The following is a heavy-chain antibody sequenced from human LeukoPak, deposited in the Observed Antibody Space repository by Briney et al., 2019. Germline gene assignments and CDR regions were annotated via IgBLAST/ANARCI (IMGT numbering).Heavy chain of an antibody. CDR1: GFTFSSYG. J-gene: IGHJ4*02. V-gene: IGHV3-23*01. D-gene: IGHD4-23*01. CDR2: ISGSGGST. CDR3: ARGGSYGGYHSY. Sequence: PGGSLRLSCAASGFTFSSYGMSWVRQAPGKGLEWVSAISGSGGSTYYADSVKGRFTISRDNSKNTLYLQMNSLRAEDTAVYYCARGGSYGGYHSYWGQGTLVTVSS.